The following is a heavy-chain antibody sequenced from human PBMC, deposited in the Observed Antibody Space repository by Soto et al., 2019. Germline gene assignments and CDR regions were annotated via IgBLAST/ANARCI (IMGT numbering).Heavy chain of an antibody. CDR3: AADPNYYDSSGPRRFDP. V-gene: IGHV1-58*01. CDR1: GFTFTSSA. CDR2: IVVGSGNT. Sequence: SVKVSCKASGFTFTSSAVQWVRQARGQRLEWIGWIVVGSGNTNYAQKFQERVTITRDMSTSTAYMELSSLRSEDTAVYYCAADPNYYDSSGPRRFDPWGQGTLVTVYS. J-gene: IGHJ5*02. D-gene: IGHD3-22*01.